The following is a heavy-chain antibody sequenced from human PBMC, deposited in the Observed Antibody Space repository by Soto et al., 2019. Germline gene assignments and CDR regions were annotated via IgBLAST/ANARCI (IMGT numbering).Heavy chain of an antibody. CDR2: IYYSGST. CDR1: GGSISSRSYY. V-gene: IGHV4-39*01. J-gene: IGHJ5*02. D-gene: IGHD3-9*01. CDR3: ARRQENYDILTGYYTSNWFDP. Sequence: SETLSLTCTVSGGSISSRSYYWGWIRQPPGKGLEWIGSIYYSGSTYYNPSLKSRVTISVDTSKNQFSLKLSSVTAADTAVYYCARRQENYDILTGYYTSNWFDPWGQGTLVTVSS.